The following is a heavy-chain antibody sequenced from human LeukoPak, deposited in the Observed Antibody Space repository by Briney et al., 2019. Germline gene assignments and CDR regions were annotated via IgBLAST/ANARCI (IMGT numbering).Heavy chain of an antibody. J-gene: IGHJ4*02. CDR2: IKQDGSEK. Sequence: GGSLRLSCAASGFTFSGYWMSWVRQAPGKGLEWVANIKQDGSEKYYVDSVKGRFTISRDNAKNSLYLQMNSLRAEDAAVYYCAREQYYDFWSGYYTPVVWRQGTLVTVSS. CDR3: AREQYYDFWSGYYTPVV. V-gene: IGHV3-7*01. D-gene: IGHD3-3*01. CDR1: GFTFSGYW.